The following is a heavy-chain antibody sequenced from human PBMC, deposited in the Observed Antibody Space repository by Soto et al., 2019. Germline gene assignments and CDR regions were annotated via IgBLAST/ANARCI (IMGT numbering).Heavy chain of an antibody. CDR1: GGSISSGGYY. CDR2: IYYSGST. Sequence: QVQLQESGPGLVKPSQTLSLTCTVSGGSISSGGYYWSWIRQHPGKGLEWIGYIYYSGSTYYNPSLKSRVTISVDTSKNQFSLKLSSVTAADTAVYYCAREWRASIAAAAGISYYYYYGMDVWGQGTTVTVSS. CDR3: AREWRASIAAAAGISYYYYYGMDV. V-gene: IGHV4-31*03. D-gene: IGHD6-13*01. J-gene: IGHJ6*02.